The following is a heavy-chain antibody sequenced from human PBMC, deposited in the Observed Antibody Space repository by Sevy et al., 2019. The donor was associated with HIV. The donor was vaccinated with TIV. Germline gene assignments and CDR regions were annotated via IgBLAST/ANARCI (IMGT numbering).Heavy chain of an antibody. V-gene: IGHV1-46*01. Sequence: ASVKVSCKTSGYTFTNYYVHWVRQAPGQGLEWMGGINPGDGSTKYAQTFQGRVTVTRDTSTSAVYMELTSLRADDTAVYYCARDLGEIVGSDRGVAYWGQGTLVTVSS. CDR2: INPGDGST. CDR3: ARDLGEIVGSDRGVAY. D-gene: IGHD3-10*01. J-gene: IGHJ4*02. CDR1: GYTFTNYY.